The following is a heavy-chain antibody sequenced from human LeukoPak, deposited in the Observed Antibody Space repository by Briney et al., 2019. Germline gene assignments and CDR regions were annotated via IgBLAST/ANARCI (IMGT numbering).Heavy chain of an antibody. Sequence: ASVKVSCKASGGTFSSYAISWVRQAPGQGLEWMGRIIPIFGTANYAQKFQGRVTITTDESTSTAYMELSSLRSEDTAVYYRAHGYYDSSGYSTWGQGTLVTVSS. V-gene: IGHV1-69*05. CDR3: AHGYYDSSGYST. CDR2: IIPIFGTA. D-gene: IGHD3-22*01. J-gene: IGHJ4*02. CDR1: GGTFSSYA.